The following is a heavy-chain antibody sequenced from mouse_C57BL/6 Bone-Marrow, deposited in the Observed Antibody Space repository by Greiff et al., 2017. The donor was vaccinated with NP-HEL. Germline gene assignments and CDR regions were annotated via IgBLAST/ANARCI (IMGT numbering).Heavy chain of an antibody. CDR1: GYTFTSYL. J-gene: IGHJ2*01. D-gene: IGHD1-1*01. Sequence: QVQLQQSGAELVKPGASVKLSCKASGYTFTSYLMHWVKQRPGRGLEWIGRIDPNSGGTKYNEKFKSKATLTVDKHSSTAYMQLNSLTSEDAAVYYCARYYYGSSSFDYWGQGTTLTVSS. V-gene: IGHV1-72*01. CDR2: IDPNSGGT. CDR3: ARYYYGSSSFDY.